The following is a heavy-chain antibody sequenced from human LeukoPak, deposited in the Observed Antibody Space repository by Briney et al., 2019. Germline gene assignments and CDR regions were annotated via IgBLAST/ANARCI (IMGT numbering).Heavy chain of an antibody. J-gene: IGHJ6*02. D-gene: IGHD1-26*01. CDR3: ARVGATRPYYYYYYGMDV. CDR2: IYTSGST. Sequence: SETLSLTCTVSGGSISSYYWSWIRQPAGKGLEWIGRIYTSGSTNDNPSLKSRVTMSVDTSKNQFSLKLSSVTAAYTAVYYCARVGATRPYYYYYYGMDVWGQGTTVTVSS. V-gene: IGHV4-4*07. CDR1: GGSISSYY.